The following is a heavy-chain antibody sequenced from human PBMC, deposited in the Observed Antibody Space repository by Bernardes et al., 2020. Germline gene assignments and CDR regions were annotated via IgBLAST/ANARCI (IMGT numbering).Heavy chain of an antibody. CDR2: LYYRGRT. D-gene: IGHD5-12*01. V-gene: IGHV4-61*01. Sequence: SQTLSPTCTVSGGSVRSGSYYWSWIRQPPGKGLEWIGYLYYRGRTNYNPSLKSRVTISVDTSKNQFSLKLSSVTAADTAVYYCARDRDGYKFDYWGQGTLVTGSS. J-gene: IGHJ4*02. CDR1: GGSVRSGSYY. CDR3: ARDRDGYKFDY.